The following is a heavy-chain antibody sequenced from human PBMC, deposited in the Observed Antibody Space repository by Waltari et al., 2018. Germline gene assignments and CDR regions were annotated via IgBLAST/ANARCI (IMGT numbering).Heavy chain of an antibody. J-gene: IGHJ4*02. V-gene: IGHV4-39*07. D-gene: IGHD4-17*01. Sequence: LQLQESGPGLVKPSETLSLTSTVSGGSISSSSSYWGWVRQPPGKGLEWIGCNYYSGSTYYNPSLKRRVTKEVDTSKNQFSLKLGSVSASDTAVYYCARGHDYGDYWGQGTLVTVSS. CDR1: GGSISSSSSY. CDR2: NYYSGST. CDR3: ARGHDYGDY.